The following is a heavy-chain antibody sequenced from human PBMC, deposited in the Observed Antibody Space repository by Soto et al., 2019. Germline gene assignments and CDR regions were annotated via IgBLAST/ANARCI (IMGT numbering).Heavy chain of an antibody. CDR2: IDHDGPT. J-gene: IGHJ4*02. CDR3: VRDSHGDY. CDR1: GFIFSNYW. Sequence: EVQLVESGGGLVQPGGSLRLSCAGSGFIFSNYWMHWGRQAPGKGLEWVSRIDHDGPTDYAASVRGRFTISRDNAENTLYLQMNSLRPEDTAVYYCVRDSHGDYWGQGTLVTVSS. V-gene: IGHV3-74*01.